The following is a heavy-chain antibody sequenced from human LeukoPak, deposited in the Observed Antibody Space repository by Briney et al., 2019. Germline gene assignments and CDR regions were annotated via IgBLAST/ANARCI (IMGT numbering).Heavy chain of an antibody. V-gene: IGHV3-11*01. CDR2: ISSSGSTI. CDR3: AKDEDDYVWGSYRYPCDY. D-gene: IGHD3-16*02. J-gene: IGHJ4*02. Sequence: PGGSLRLSCAASGFTFSDYYMSWIRQAPGKGLEWVSYISSSGSTIYYADSVKGRFTISRDNAKNTLYLQMNSLRAEDTAVYYCAKDEDDYVWGSYRYPCDYWGQGTLVTVSS. CDR1: GFTFSDYY.